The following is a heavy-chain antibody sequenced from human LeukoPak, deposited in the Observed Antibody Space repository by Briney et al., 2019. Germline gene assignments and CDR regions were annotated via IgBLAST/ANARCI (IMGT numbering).Heavy chain of an antibody. CDR3: ARRGTWFDP. Sequence: SETLTLTCTVSGGYMSSYYWSWIRQPPGKGLEWIGYIYTSGNTYYSPSLKSRVTISLDTSKNQLSLRLISVTAADTAVYYCARRGTWFDPWGQGTLVTVSS. V-gene: IGHV4-4*09. J-gene: IGHJ5*02. D-gene: IGHD3-10*01. CDR1: GGYMSSYY. CDR2: IYTSGNT.